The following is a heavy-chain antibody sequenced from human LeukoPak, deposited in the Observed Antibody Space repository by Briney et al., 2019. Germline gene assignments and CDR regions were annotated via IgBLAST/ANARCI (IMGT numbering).Heavy chain of an antibody. CDR1: GGSISSYY. D-gene: IGHD2-2*01. V-gene: IGHV4-4*07. J-gene: IGHJ4*02. CDR3: AREDIVVVPAAKPKHCFDY. Sequence: SETLSLTCTVSGGSISSYYWSWIRQPAGKGLEWIGRIYTSGSTNYNPSLKSRVTMSVDTSKNQFSLKLSSVTAADTAVYYCAREDIVVVPAAKPKHCFDYWGQGTLVTVSS. CDR2: IYTSGST.